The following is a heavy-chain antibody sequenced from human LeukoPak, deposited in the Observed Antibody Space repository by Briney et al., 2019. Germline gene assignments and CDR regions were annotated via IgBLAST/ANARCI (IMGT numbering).Heavy chain of an antibody. CDR3: ARDKDGSGSYHYYYMDV. CDR1: GYTFTVYY. V-gene: IGHV1-2*02. J-gene: IGHJ6*03. D-gene: IGHD3-10*01. CDR2: INPNSGGT. Sequence: ASVKVSCKASGYTFTVYYIHWLRQAPGQGLEWMGWINPNSGGTNYAQKFQGRVTMTRDTSISTAYMELSRLRSDDTAVYYCARDKDGSGSYHYYYMDVWGKGTTVTVSS.